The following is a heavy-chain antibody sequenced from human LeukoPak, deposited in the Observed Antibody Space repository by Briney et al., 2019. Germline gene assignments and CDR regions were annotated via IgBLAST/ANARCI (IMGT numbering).Heavy chain of an antibody. D-gene: IGHD3-9*01. J-gene: IGHJ3*02. CDR1: GFTFSSYW. CDR2: IKQDGSEK. Sequence: PGGSLRLSCAASGFTFSSYWMSWVRQAPGKGLEWVANIKQDGSEKYYVDSVKGRFTISRDNAKNSLYLQMSSLRAEDTAVYYCARDQSDILTGYYMDAFDIWGQGTMVTVSS. CDR3: ARDQSDILTGYYMDAFDI. V-gene: IGHV3-7*01.